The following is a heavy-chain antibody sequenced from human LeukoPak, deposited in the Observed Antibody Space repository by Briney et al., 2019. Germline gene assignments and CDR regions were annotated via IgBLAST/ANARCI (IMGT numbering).Heavy chain of an antibody. CDR2: IYYSGST. CDR1: GGSISSYY. V-gene: IGHV4-59*12. D-gene: IGHD3-3*01. J-gene: IGHJ3*02. Sequence: SETLSLTCTVSGGSISSYYWSWIRQPPGKGLEWIGYIYYSGSTNYNPSPKSRVTMSVDTSKNQFSLKLSSVTAADTAVYYCARDLTNYDFWSGYFDAFDIWGQGTMVTVSS. CDR3: ARDLTNYDFWSGYFDAFDI.